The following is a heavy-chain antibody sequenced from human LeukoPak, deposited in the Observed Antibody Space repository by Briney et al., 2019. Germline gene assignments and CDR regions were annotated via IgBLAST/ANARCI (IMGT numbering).Heavy chain of an antibody. CDR2: ISYDGSKK. Sequence: GGSLRLSCETSGFLFSGFGMHWVRQSPGKGLEWMAFISYDGSKKYYGDSVKGRFTISRDSSKNILYLQMNALTTEDTAVYYCAKDRGSGTYYLIPDYWGQGTLVIVSS. D-gene: IGHD3-10*01. CDR3: AKDRGSGTYYLIPDY. J-gene: IGHJ4*02. CDR1: GFLFSGFG. V-gene: IGHV3-30*02.